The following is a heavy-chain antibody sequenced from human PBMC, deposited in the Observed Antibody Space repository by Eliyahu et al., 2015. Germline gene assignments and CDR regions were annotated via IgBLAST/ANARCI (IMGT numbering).Heavy chain of an antibody. CDR3: ARDRHYYFDY. Sequence: QVQLVESGGGVVQPGXSLRLXCAAPGFTFSXYAMHWVRQAPGKGLEWVAVISYDGSNKYYADSVKGRFTISRDNSKNTLYLQMNSLRAEDTAVYYCARDRHYYFDYWGQGTLVTVSS. V-gene: IGHV3-30*01. CDR1: GFTFSXYA. CDR2: ISYDGSNK. J-gene: IGHJ4*02.